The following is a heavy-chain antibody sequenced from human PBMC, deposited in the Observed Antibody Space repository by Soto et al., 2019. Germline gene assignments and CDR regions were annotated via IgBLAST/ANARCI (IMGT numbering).Heavy chain of an antibody. CDR1: GFSLSNARMG. CDR3: ARIASDSSIYGMDV. J-gene: IGHJ6*02. Sequence: QVTLKESGPVLVKPTETLTLTCTVSGFSLSNARMGVSWIRQPPGKALEWLAHSFSNDEKSYSTSLKSRLTLSKDTSKSQVVLTMTNMDPVDTATYYCARIASDSSIYGMDVWGQGTTVTVSS. CDR2: SFSNDEK. V-gene: IGHV2-26*01. D-gene: IGHD6-13*01.